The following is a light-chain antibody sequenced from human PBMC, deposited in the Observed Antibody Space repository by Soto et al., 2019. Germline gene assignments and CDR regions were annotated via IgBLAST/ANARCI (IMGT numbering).Light chain of an antibody. Sequence: QSALTQPPSASGSPGQSVTISCTGTGSDVGGYNFVSWYQQHPGKAPKLMIYEVTKRPSGVPDRFSGSKSGNTASLTVSGLQAEDEADYYCSSYAGSSNLVFGGGTKVTVL. V-gene: IGLV2-8*01. CDR2: EVT. CDR1: GSDVGGYNF. J-gene: IGLJ2*01. CDR3: SSYAGSSNLV.